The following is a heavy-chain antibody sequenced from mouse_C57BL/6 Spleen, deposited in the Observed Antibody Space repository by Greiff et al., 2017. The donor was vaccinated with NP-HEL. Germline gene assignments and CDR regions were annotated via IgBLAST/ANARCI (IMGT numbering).Heavy chain of an antibody. CDR1: GFTFSSYG. CDR2: ISSGGSYT. V-gene: IGHV5-6*01. D-gene: IGHD1-1*01. Sequence: EVKLMESGGDLVKPGGSLKLSCAASGFTFSSYGMSWVRQTPDKRLEWVATISSGGSYTYYPDSVKGRFTISRDNAKNTLYLQMSSLKSEDTAMYYCARHLITTVVATHYFDYWGQGTTLTVSS. J-gene: IGHJ2*01. CDR3: ARHLITTVVATHYFDY.